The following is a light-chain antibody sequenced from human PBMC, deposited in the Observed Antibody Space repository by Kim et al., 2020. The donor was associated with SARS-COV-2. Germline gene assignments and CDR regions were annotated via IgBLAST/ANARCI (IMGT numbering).Light chain of an antibody. V-gene: IGKV1-17*03. CDR2: AAS. CDR1: QDISNY. CDR3: LHNKNYPPA. Sequence: DIQMTQSPSAMSASVGDRVTITCRASQDISNYLAWFQQKPGKVPKLLIYAASSLQSGVPSRFSGSGSGTEFTLTISSLQPEDFATYYRLHNKNYPPAFGQGTKVDIK. J-gene: IGKJ1*01.